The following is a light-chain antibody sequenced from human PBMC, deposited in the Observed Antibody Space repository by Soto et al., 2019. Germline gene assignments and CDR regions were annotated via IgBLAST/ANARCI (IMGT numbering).Light chain of an antibody. V-gene: IGKV3-11*01. CDR2: DAS. J-gene: IGKJ4*01. CDR3: QERSNWPLT. CDR1: QSVSSY. Sequence: EIVLTQSPATLSLSPGERATLSCRASQSVSSYLAWYQQKPGQAPRLLLYDASNSATGVPARFSGSGSGTDFTLTISSLETEDFAVYYCQERSNWPLTFGGGTKVEIK.